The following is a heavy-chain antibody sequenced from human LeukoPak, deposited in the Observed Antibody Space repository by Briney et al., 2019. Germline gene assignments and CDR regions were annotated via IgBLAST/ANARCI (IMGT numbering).Heavy chain of an antibody. J-gene: IGHJ4*02. CDR1: GFTVSSNY. D-gene: IGHD2-8*01. CDR3: ARLMVYADRDY. V-gene: IGHV3-53*01. Sequence: PGGSLRLSCAASGFTVSSNYMSWVRQAPGKGLEWVSIIYSGGSTYYADSVKGRFTISRDNSKNTLYLQMNSLRAEDTAVYYCARLMVYADRDYWGQGTLVTVSS. CDR2: IYSGGST.